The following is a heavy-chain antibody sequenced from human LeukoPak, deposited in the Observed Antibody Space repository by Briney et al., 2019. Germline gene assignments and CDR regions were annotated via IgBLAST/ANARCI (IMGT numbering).Heavy chain of an antibody. CDR2: IWYDRSNK. V-gene: IGHV3-33*01. J-gene: IGHJ6*02. CDR1: GFTFSSYG. D-gene: IGHD6-6*01. CDR3: ARDEDSSSSAYYYYYGMDV. Sequence: GRSLRLSCAASGFTFSSYGMHWVRQAPGKGLEWVAVIWYDRSNKYYADSVKGRFTISRDNSKNALFLQMNSLRAEDTAVYYCARDEDSSSSAYYYYYGMDVWGQGTTVTVSS.